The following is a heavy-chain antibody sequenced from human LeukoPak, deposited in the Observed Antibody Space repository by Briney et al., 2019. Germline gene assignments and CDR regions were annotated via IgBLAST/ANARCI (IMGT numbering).Heavy chain of an antibody. J-gene: IGHJ6*02. D-gene: IGHD2-15*01. CDR2: ISSSGSTI. CDR3: ARDEVVVAATTWPYYYGMDV. Sequence: GGSLRLSCAASGFTFSSYEMNWVRQAPGKGLEWVSYISSSGSTIYYADSVKGRFTISRDNAKNSLYLQMNSLRAEDTAVYYCARDEVVVAATTWPYYYGMDVWGQGTTVTVSS. V-gene: IGHV3-48*03. CDR1: GFTFSSYE.